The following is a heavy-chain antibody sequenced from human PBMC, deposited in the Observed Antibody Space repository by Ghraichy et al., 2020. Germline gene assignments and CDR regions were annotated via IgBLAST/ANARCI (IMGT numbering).Heavy chain of an antibody. CDR3: AASVGDYDFWSGYLDP. V-gene: IGHV1-58*01. CDR1: GFTFTSSA. D-gene: IGHD3-3*01. J-gene: IGHJ5*02. CDR2: IVVGSGNT. Sequence: SVKVSCKASGFTFTSSAVQWVRQARGQRLEWIGWIVVGSGNTNYAQKFQERVTITRDMSTSTAYMELSSLRSEDTAVYYCAASVGDYDFWSGYLDPWGQGTLVTVSS.